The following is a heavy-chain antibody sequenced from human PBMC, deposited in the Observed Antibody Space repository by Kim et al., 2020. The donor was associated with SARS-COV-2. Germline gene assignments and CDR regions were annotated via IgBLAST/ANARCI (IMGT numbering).Heavy chain of an antibody. Sequence: GGSLRLSCAVSGITVSGNHMTWVRQAPGKGLEWISVIYSSGSINYGASAKGRFTISRDNSKNTLYLQLSSLRAEDMAVYYCARDLYSSNTFDVWGQGTMVTVSS. D-gene: IGHD2-21*01. CDR3: ARDLYSSNTFDV. J-gene: IGHJ3*01. CDR1: GITVSGNH. CDR2: IYSSGSI. V-gene: IGHV3-53*01.